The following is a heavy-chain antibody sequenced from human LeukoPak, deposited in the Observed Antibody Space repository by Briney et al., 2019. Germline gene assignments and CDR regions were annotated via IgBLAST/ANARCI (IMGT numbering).Heavy chain of an antibody. D-gene: IGHD6-13*01. Sequence: GGSLRLSCAPSGFTSRSYGMQWVRQAPGKGLEWVAVIWYDGGKQYYADSVKGRFTISRDNSKNMLYLQMNSLRAEDTAVYYCARVIAATNQYYFDFWGQGTLVTVSS. J-gene: IGHJ4*02. CDR3: ARVIAATNQYYFDF. CDR1: GFTSRSYG. V-gene: IGHV3-33*01. CDR2: IWYDGGKQ.